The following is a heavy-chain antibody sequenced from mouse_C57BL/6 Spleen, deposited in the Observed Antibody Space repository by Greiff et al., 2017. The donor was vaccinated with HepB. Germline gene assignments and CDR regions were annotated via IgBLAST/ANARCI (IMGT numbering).Heavy chain of an antibody. CDR2: IHPSDSDT. V-gene: IGHV1-74*01. CDR1: GYTFTSYW. D-gene: IGHD1-1*01. Sequence: QVQLQQPGAELVKPGASVKVSCKASGYTFTSYWMHWVKQRPGQGLEWIGRIHPSDSDTNYNQKFKGKATLTVDKSSSTAYMQLSSLTSEDSAVYYCASPITTVVATEYFDYWDQGTTLTVSS. CDR3: ASPITTVVATEYFDY. J-gene: IGHJ2*01.